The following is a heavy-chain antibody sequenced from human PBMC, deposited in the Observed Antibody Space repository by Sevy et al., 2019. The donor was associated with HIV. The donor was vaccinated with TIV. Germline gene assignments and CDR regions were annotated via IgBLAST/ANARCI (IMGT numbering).Heavy chain of an antibody. V-gene: IGHV3-23*01. CDR1: GFTFSKYS. CDR2: FSFGCGKI. CDR3: AREGCTKPHDY. D-gene: IGHD2-8*01. Sequence: GGSLRRSCAASGFTFSKYSMSWIRQPPGKGLEWVSTFSFGCGKINYADSVKGRFTISRDDSRNTFYLQMNSLRAEDTAIYYCAREGCTKPHDYWGQGTVVTVSS. J-gene: IGHJ4*02.